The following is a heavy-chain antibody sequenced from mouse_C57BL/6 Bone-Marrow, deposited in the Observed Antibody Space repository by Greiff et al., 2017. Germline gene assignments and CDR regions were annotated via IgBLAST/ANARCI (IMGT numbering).Heavy chain of an antibody. CDR3: ARSYYGNYFDY. Sequence: VQLQQSGPVLVKPGASVKMSCKASGYTFTDYYMNWVQQSHGKSLEWIGVINPYNGGTSYNQKVKGKATLTVDNASSTTYMELNRLTSEDSAVYYCARSYYGNYFDYWGQGTTLTVSS. CDR1: GYTFTDYY. V-gene: IGHV1-19*01. D-gene: IGHD1-1*01. CDR2: INPYNGGT. J-gene: IGHJ2*01.